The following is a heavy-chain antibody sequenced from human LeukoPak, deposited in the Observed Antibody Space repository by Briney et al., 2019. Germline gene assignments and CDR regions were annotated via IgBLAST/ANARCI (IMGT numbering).Heavy chain of an antibody. CDR3: ARARGTAMGFQH. J-gene: IGHJ1*01. Sequence: SVKVSCKASGGTFSSYAISWVRQAHGQGLEWMGGIIPIFGTANYAQKFQGRVTITADKSTSTAYMELSSLRSEDTAVYYCARARGTAMGFQHWGQGSLVTVSS. V-gene: IGHV1-69*06. CDR2: IIPIFGTA. CDR1: GGTFSSYA. D-gene: IGHD5-18*01.